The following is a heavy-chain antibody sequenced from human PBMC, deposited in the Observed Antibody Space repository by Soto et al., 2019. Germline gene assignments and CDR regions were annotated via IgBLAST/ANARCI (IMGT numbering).Heavy chain of an antibody. Sequence: ASVKVSCKASGYTFTSYGISWVRQAPGQGLEWMGWISAYNGNTNYAQKLQGRVTMTTDTSTSTAYMELRSLRSDDTAVYYCARDKLGYTYGKYYYSGLDVWGQGTTVTVSS. D-gene: IGHD5-18*01. J-gene: IGHJ6*02. V-gene: IGHV1-18*01. CDR2: ISAYNGNT. CDR3: ARDKLGYTYGKYYYSGLDV. CDR1: GYTFTSYG.